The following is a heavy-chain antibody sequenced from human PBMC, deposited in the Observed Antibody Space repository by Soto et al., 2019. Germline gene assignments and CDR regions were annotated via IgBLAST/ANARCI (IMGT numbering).Heavy chain of an antibody. J-gene: IGHJ6*02. D-gene: IGHD1-26*01. CDR2: INAGNGST. Sequence: GASVKASCKASGYTYTSAAMHWVRQAPGQRFEWMGWINAGNGSTKYSQKFQGRVTITRDTSASTAYMELSSLRSEDTAVYYCARGSYGATGYYYYGMDVWGQGTTVTVSS. CDR3: ARGSYGATGYYYYGMDV. CDR1: GYTYTSAA. V-gene: IGHV1-3*01.